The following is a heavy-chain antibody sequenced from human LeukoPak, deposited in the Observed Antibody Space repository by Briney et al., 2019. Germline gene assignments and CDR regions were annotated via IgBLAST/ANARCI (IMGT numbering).Heavy chain of an antibody. D-gene: IGHD6-13*01. J-gene: IGHJ6*02. CDR3: ASGGKGSSSWYGHYYYGMDV. Sequence: GGSLRLSCAASGFTVSSNYMSWVRQAPGKGLEWVSVIYSGGSTYYADSVKGRFTISRDNSKNTLYLQMNSLRAEDTAVYYCASGGKGSSSWYGHYYYGMDVWGQGTTVTVSS. CDR2: IYSGGST. V-gene: IGHV3-66*01. CDR1: GFTVSSNY.